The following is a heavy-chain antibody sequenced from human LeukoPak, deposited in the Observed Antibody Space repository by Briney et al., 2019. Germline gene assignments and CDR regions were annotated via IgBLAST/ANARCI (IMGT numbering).Heavy chain of an antibody. CDR3: ARDSSGDYYYYYMDV. D-gene: IGHD6-25*01. CDR2: IYYSGST. V-gene: IGHV4-39*07. J-gene: IGHJ6*03. Sequence: SETLSLTSTLSRGSPSSSSYYAGWIRQPPGKGLGWIGSIYYSGSTTYNPSLKSRVTISVDTSKNQFSLKLSSLTAADTAVYYSARDSSGDYYYYYMDVWGKGTTVTVSS. CDR1: RGSPSSSSYY.